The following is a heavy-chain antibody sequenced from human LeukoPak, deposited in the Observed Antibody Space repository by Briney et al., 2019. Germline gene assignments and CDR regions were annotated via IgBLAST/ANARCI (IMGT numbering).Heavy chain of an antibody. CDR1: GYSVSSGYY. CDR3: AREVAVAGTRRGFDY. J-gene: IGHJ4*02. CDR2: IYYSGST. V-gene: IGHV4-38-2*02. Sequence: SETLSLTCTVSGYSVSSGYYWGWIRQPPGKGLEWIGYIYYSGSTYYNPSLKSRVTISVDTSKNQFSLKLSSVTAADTAVYYCAREVAVAGTRRGFDYWGQGTLVTVSS. D-gene: IGHD6-19*01.